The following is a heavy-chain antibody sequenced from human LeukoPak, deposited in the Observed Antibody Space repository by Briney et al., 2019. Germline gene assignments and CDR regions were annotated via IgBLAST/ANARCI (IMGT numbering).Heavy chain of an antibody. D-gene: IGHD3-22*01. V-gene: IGHV3-21*01. CDR1: GYTFSSYS. J-gene: IGHJ4*02. Sequence: GGSLRLSCAASGYTFSSYSINWVRQAPGKGLEWVSSISVRSNYIYYADSARGRFSISRDDARDSLYLQMNSLRAEDTAVYYCVRLRRNSDTSGFYYYYDYWGQGTLVTVSS. CDR2: ISVRSNYI. CDR3: VRLRRNSDTSGFYYYYDY.